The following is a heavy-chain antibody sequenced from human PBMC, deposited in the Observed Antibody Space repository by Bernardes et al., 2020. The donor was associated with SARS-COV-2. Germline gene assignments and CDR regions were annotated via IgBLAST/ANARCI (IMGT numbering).Heavy chain of an antibody. J-gene: IGHJ3*02. CDR3: ARERELLRCDAFDS. CDR1: DGSISSFY. CDR2: IYSSGNT. V-gene: IGHV4-4*07. D-gene: IGHD2-21*01. Sequence: SETLSLTCTVSDGSISSFYWTWIRQPAGKGLEWIGRIYSSGNTNYNPSLESRVTMSIDTSKNQFSLKLNSVTAADTAMYYCARERELLRCDAFDSWGQGTMVTVSS.